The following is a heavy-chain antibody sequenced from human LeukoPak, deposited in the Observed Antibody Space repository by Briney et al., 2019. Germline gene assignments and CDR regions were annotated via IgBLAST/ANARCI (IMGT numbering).Heavy chain of an antibody. J-gene: IGHJ6*02. CDR1: GFTFSSYA. V-gene: IGHV3-30-3*01. Sequence: PGGSLRLSCAASGFTFSSYAMHWVRQAPGKGLEWVAVISYDGSNKYYADSVKGRFTISRDNSKNTLYLQMNSLRAEDTAVYYCAREEPEHSINYYYYGMDVWGQGTTVTVSS. CDR3: AREEPEHSINYYYYGMDV. D-gene: IGHD3-3*02. CDR2: ISYDGSNK.